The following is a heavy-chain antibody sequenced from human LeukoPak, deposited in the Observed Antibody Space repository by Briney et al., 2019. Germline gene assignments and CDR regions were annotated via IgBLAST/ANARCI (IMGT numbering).Heavy chain of an antibody. CDR2: ISSSSSTI. J-gene: IGHJ4*02. Sequence: GGSLRLSCVASGFTFSSYSMNWARQAPGKGLEWVSYISSSSSTIQYADSVKGRFTISRDNAKNSLFLQMNSLRAEDAAVYYCARVFWAGTAIDYWGQGTLVTVSS. V-gene: IGHV3-48*01. D-gene: IGHD3/OR15-3a*01. CDR3: ARVFWAGTAIDY. CDR1: GFTFSSYS.